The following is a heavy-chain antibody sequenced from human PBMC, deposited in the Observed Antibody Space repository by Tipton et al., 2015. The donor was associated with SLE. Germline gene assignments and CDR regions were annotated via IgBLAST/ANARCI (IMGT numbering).Heavy chain of an antibody. J-gene: IGHJ5*02. CDR3: ARQYCSSTSCYNDWFDP. CDR1: GGSISSSSYY. D-gene: IGHD2-2*02. CDR2: IYYSGST. V-gene: IGHV4-39*01. Sequence: LRLSCTVSGGSISSSSYYWGWIRQPPGKGLEWIGSIYYSGSTYYNPSLKSRVTISVDTSKNQFSLKLSSVTAADTAVYYCARQYCSSTSCYNDWFDPWGQGTLVTVSS.